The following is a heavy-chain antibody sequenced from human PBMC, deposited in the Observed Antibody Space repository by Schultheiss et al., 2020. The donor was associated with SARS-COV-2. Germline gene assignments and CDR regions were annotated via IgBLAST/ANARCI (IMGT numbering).Heavy chain of an antibody. Sequence: SQTLSLTCAVYGGSFSGYYWSWIRQPPGKGLEWIGRIYTSGSTNYNPSLKSRVTMSVDTSKNQFSLKLSSVTAADTAVYYCARGAKYCSSTSCYSWFFRYYFDYWGQGTLVTVSS. CDR1: GGSFSGYY. V-gene: IGHV4-59*10. J-gene: IGHJ4*02. CDR3: ARGAKYCSSTSCYSWFFRYYFDY. D-gene: IGHD2-2*01. CDR2: IYTSGST.